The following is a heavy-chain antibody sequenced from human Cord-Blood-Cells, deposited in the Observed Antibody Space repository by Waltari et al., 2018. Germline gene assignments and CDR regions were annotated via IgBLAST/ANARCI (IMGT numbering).Heavy chain of an antibody. CDR3: ASNYPELNWFDP. Sequence: QVQLVQSGAEVKKPGALVKVSCKVSGYTLTELSMHWVRQAPGKGLEWMGGFEPEDGETIYAQKFQGRVTMTEDTSTDTAYMELSSLRSEDTAVYYCASNYPELNWFDPWGQGTLVTVSS. V-gene: IGHV1-24*01. D-gene: IGHD4-4*01. CDR2: FEPEDGET. J-gene: IGHJ5*02. CDR1: GYTLTELS.